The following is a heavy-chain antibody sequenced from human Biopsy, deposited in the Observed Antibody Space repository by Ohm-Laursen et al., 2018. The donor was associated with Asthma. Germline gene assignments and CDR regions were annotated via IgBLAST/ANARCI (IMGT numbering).Heavy chain of an antibody. J-gene: IGHJ4*02. Sequence: SLRLSCAASGFTFSNYGMHWVRQAPGKGLDWVAVISFDGSNKNYTDSVKGRFTISRDNSRNTLHLQMNSLRAEDTAVYYCAKDVFPGWELRRGPDYWGQGTMVTVSS. D-gene: IGHD1-26*01. CDR3: AKDVFPGWELRRGPDY. CDR2: ISFDGSNK. CDR1: GFTFSNYG. V-gene: IGHV3-30*18.